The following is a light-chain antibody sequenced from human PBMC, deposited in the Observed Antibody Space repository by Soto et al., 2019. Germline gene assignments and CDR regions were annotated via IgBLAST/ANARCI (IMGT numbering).Light chain of an antibody. J-gene: IGKJ5*01. CDR3: MQSTQLPPT. Sequence: DIVMTQSPFSLPFAPGQPSGISCRASRSLLHITGETFLFWYLQKPGQSPQLLIYEVSTRVSGVPDRFSGSGSGTDFTLEISRVETDDVGIYYCMQSTQLPPTFGQGTRLEIK. CDR2: EVS. CDR1: RSLLHITGETF. V-gene: IGKV2D-29*02.